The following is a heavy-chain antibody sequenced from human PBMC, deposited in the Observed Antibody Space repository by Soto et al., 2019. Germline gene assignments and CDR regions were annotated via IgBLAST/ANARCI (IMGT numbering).Heavy chain of an antibody. V-gene: IGHV1-69*13. CDR2: IIPIFGTA. Sequence: SVKVSCKASGVPFSSYAISWVRQAPGQGLEWMGGIIPIFGTANYAQKFQGRVTITADESTSTAYMELSSLRSEDTAVYYCARVEAVAGDYWGQGTLVTVSS. CDR3: ARVEAVAGDY. CDR1: GVPFSSYA. J-gene: IGHJ4*02. D-gene: IGHD6-19*01.